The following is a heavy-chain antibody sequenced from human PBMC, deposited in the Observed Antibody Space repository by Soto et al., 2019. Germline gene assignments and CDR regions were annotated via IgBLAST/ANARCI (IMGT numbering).Heavy chain of an antibody. CDR1: GYTFTSYG. CDR3: ARDWVGDLAY. J-gene: IGHJ4*02. V-gene: IGHV1-18*01. D-gene: IGHD4-17*01. CDR2: ISGYNGDT. Sequence: QVQLVQSGGEVKQPGASVKVSCKTSGYTFTSYGISWVRQAPGQGLEWMGWISGYNGDTKYVQKFQGRVTLTTDTSTNTAYMEVRSLRSDDTAVYYCARDWVGDLAYWGQGTLGSVSS.